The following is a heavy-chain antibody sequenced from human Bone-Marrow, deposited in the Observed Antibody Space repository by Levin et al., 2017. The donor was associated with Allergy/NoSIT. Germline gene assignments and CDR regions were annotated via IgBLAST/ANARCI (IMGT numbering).Heavy chain of an antibody. D-gene: IGHD3-22*01. CDR3: AGYDTSAYHSPFDY. Sequence: ETLSLTCAASGFIFSYYAMNWVRQAPGKGLEWVSQISGSGGNTHYADSVKGRFTFSRDNSKNTLYLQMNSLRAEDTAVYYCAGYDTSAYHSPFDYWGQGTLVTVSS. CDR2: ISGSGGNT. V-gene: IGHV3-23*01. CDR1: GFIFSYYA. J-gene: IGHJ4*02.